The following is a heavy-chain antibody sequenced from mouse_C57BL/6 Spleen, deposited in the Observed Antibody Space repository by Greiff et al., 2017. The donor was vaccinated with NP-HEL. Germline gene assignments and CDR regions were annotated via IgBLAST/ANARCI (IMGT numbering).Heavy chain of an antibody. Sequence: QVQLQQPGAELVKPGASVKMSCKASGYTFTSYWITWVKQRPGQGLEWIGDIYPGSGSTNYNEKFKSKATLTVDTSSSTAYMQLSSLTSEDSAVYSCAMRWLRTRYFDVWGTGTTVTVSS. CDR1: GYTFTSYW. CDR2: IYPGSGST. D-gene: IGHD2-2*01. J-gene: IGHJ1*03. CDR3: AMRWLRTRYFDV. V-gene: IGHV1-55*01.